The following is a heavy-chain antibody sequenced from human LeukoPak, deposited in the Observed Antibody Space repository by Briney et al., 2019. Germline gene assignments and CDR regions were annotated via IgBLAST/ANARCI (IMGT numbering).Heavy chain of an antibody. CDR2: IYYSGGT. Sequence: SETLSLTCTVSGGSISTYYWSWIRQPAGKGLEWIGYIYYSGGTSYNPSLKSRVTISVDTSKNQFSLKLSSVTAADTAAYYCARDRSLSGSYFAFDIWGQGTMVTVS. CDR3: ARDRSLSGSYFAFDI. D-gene: IGHD1-26*01. CDR1: GGSISTYY. V-gene: IGHV4-59*01. J-gene: IGHJ3*02.